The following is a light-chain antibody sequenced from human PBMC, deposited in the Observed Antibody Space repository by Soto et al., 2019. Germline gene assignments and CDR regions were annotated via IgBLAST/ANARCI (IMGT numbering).Light chain of an antibody. CDR3: QQYYNWPPWT. CDR2: GAS. V-gene: IGKV3-15*01. J-gene: IGKJ1*01. CDR1: QSVSTN. Sequence: EIVMTQSPATLSVSPGERATLSCRASQSVSTNLAWYQQKPGQAPRLLIYGASTRATGFPARFSGSGSGTDSTLTISSLLSEDVAVYYCQQYYNWPPWTFGQGTKVDI.